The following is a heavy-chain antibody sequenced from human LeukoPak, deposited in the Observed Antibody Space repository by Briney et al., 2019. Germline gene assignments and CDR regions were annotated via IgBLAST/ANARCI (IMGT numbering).Heavy chain of an antibody. CDR1: GFTFSSYS. D-gene: IGHD4-17*01. J-gene: IGHJ4*02. V-gene: IGHV3-21*01. CDR3: ARLYGDYHFDY. CDR2: ISSSSRYI. Sequence: GGSLRLSCAASGFTFSSYSMNWVRQAPGKGLEWVSSISSSSRYIYYADSVKGRFTISRDNAKNSLYLQMNSLRAEDTAVYYCARLYGDYHFDYWGQGTLVTVSS.